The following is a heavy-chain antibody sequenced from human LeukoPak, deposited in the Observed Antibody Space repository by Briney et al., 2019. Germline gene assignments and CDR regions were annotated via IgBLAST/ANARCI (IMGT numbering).Heavy chain of an antibody. Sequence: SETLSLTCTVSDGATAGYSWSWIRQPPGKGLEWIGYISSTGSTNRNPSLKSRVTLSSDTSKNQFSLKLNSVTAADTAVYYCARDKSPTQDSSEQDGFDIWGQGTMVTVSS. CDR1: DGATAGYS. V-gene: IGHV4-59*01. CDR2: ISSTGST. J-gene: IGHJ3*02. D-gene: IGHD3-22*01. CDR3: ARDKSPTQDSSEQDGFDI.